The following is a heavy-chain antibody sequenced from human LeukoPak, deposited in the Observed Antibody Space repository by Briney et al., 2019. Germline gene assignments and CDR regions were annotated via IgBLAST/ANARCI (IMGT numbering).Heavy chain of an antibody. CDR1: GGSISSSSYY. D-gene: IGHD7-27*01. J-gene: IGHJ3*02. CDR2: IYYSGST. CDR3: ARPGDQTGDAFDI. Sequence: SETLSLLCTVSGGSISSSSYYWGWIRKPPGKGPEWFGGIYYSGSTYYNPSLKRRVTTTVDTSKNQFSLKLSSVTAADTAVYYCARPGDQTGDAFDIWGQGTMVTVSS. V-gene: IGHV4-39*01.